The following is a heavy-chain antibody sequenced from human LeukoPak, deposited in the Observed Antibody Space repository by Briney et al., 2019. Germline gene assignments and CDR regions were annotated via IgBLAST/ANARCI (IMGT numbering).Heavy chain of an antibody. J-gene: IGHJ4*02. D-gene: IGHD3-9*01. CDR3: ARRRSNYDILTGFYFDY. V-gene: IGHV3-21*01. Sequence: PGGSLRLSCVASGFTFSNYAMTWVRQAPGKGLEWVSSISSSSSYIYYADSVKGRFTISRDNAKNSLYLQMNSLRAEDTAVYYCARRRSNYDILTGFYFDYWGQGTLVTVSS. CDR1: GFTFSNYA. CDR2: ISSSSSYI.